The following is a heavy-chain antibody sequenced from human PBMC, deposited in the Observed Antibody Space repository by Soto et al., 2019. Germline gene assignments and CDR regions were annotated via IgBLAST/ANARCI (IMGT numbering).Heavy chain of an antibody. D-gene: IGHD4-4*01. J-gene: IGHJ6*02. CDR1: GFTFSSYG. CDR2: IWYDGSNK. CDR3: ARDPTTVIYYYYYGMDV. Sequence: QVQLVESGGGVVQPGRSLRLSCAASGFTFSSYGMHWVRQAPGKGLEWVAVIWYDGSNKYYADSGKGRFTMSRDNSKNTLYLQMNSLRAEDTAVYYCARDPTTVIYYYYYGMDVWGQGTTVTVSS. V-gene: IGHV3-33*01.